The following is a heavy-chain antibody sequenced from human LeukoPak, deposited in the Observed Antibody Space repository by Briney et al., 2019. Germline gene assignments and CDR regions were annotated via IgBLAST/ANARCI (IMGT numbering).Heavy chain of an antibody. D-gene: IGHD5-18*01. J-gene: IGHJ4*02. CDR2: IRYDGSNK. Sequence: GGSLRLSCAASGFTFSSYGMHWVRQAPGKGLEWVAFIRYDGSNKYYADSVKGRFTISRDNSKNTLYLQMNSLRAEDTAVYYCAKDGTDTAMIPIDYWGQGTLVTVSS. CDR1: GFTFSSYG. CDR3: AKDGTDTAMIPIDY. V-gene: IGHV3-30*02.